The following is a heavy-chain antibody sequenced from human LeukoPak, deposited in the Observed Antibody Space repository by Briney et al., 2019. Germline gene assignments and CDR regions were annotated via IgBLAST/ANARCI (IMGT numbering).Heavy chain of an antibody. V-gene: IGHV3-30*02. J-gene: IGHJ4*02. CDR1: GFTFSNYG. D-gene: IGHD3-16*01. Sequence: PGGSLRLSCAASGFTFSNYGMHWVRQAPGKGLKWVAFIRYDAITQYYADSVKGRFTISRDNSKNTLYLQMNSLSAEDTAIYYCAKDKLWGEDYFDYWGQGTLVTVSS. CDR3: AKDKLWGEDYFDY. CDR2: IRYDAITQ.